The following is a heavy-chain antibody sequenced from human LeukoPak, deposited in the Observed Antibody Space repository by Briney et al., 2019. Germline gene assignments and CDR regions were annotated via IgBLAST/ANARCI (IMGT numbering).Heavy chain of an antibody. J-gene: IGHJ3*02. D-gene: IGHD5-12*01. CDR2: IYYSGST. V-gene: IGHV4-59*01. CDR3: ASLGYSGYVGVAFDI. Sequence: SETLSLTCTVSGGSISSYYWSWIRQPPGKGLEWIGYIYYSGSTNYNPSLKSRVTISVDTSKNQFSLKLSSVTAADTAVYYCASLGYSGYVGVAFDIWGQGTMVTVSS. CDR1: GGSISSYY.